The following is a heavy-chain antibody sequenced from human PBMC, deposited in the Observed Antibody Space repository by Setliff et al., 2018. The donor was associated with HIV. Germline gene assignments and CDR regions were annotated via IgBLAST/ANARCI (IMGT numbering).Heavy chain of an antibody. D-gene: IGHD6-6*01. CDR3: ARDDPPREDSSSPVLFYSGMDV. Sequence: PGGSLRLSCTASGFTFSIYSMNWVRQAPGKGLEWVSSISSSGKYIYYADSVKGRFTISRGNAKNSLYLQMNSLRAEDTAVYYYARDDPPREDSSSPVLFYSGMDVWGQGTPVTVSS. J-gene: IGHJ6*02. V-gene: IGHV3-21*01. CDR1: GFTFSIYS. CDR2: ISSSGKYI.